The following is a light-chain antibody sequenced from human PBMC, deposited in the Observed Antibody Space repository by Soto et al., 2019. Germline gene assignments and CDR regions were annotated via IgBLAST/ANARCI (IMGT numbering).Light chain of an antibody. Sequence: EIELPQSPGTLSFSPWRRVSSXAKASQSVSSYLAWYQQKPGQAPRLLIYDASNRATGIPARFSGSGSGTDFTLTISSLEPEDFAVYYCQQRSNWPSITFGQGTRLEIK. CDR3: QQRSNWPSIT. CDR2: DAS. CDR1: QSVSSY. J-gene: IGKJ5*01. V-gene: IGKV3-11*01.